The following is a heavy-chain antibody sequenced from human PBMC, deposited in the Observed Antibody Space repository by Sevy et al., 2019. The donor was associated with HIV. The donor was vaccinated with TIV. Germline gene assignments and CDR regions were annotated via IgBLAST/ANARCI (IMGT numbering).Heavy chain of an antibody. CDR3: ASPLRPYTNNWPYYYYYGMDV. CDR1: EFSFSSYS. J-gene: IGHJ6*02. D-gene: IGHD1-1*01. V-gene: IGHV3-48*01. CDR2: ISSSSSTM. Sequence: GGSLRLSCAASEFSFSSYSMNWVRQAPGQGLEWVSYISSSSSTMYYADSVKGRFTISRDNSKNTLYLQMDSLRTEDAAVYYCASPLRPYTNNWPYYYYYGMDVWGQGTTVTVSS.